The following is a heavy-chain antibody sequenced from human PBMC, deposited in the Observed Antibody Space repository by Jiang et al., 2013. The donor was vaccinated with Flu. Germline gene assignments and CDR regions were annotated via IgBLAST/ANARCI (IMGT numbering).Heavy chain of an antibody. D-gene: IGHD2-15*01. J-gene: IGHJ4*02. CDR2: ITHIGST. Sequence: ARLLKPSETLSLTCGVFGGSFSGYHWRWIRQPPGKGLEWIGEITHIGSTNYNSSLKSPVTMSTDTSKNQFSLKLRSVTAADTAVYYCARMPLGYCSGGSCYNDYWGQGTLVTVSS. CDR3: ARMPLGYCSGGSCYNDY. V-gene: IGHV4-34*01. CDR1: GGSFSGYH.